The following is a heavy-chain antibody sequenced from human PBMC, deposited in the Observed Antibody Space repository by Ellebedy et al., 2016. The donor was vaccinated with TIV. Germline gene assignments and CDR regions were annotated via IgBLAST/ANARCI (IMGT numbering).Heavy chain of an antibody. V-gene: IGHV4-31*03. Sequence: SETLSLTXTVSGGSISSGSYYWSWIRQHPGKGPEWIGYIYYSGSTYYNPSLKSRVSISVDTSKNQFSLKLRFVTAADTAIYYCARAYYYGSGEPSWFDPWGPGTLVTVSS. D-gene: IGHD3-10*01. CDR1: GGSISSGSYY. CDR3: ARAYYYGSGEPSWFDP. J-gene: IGHJ5*02. CDR2: IYYSGST.